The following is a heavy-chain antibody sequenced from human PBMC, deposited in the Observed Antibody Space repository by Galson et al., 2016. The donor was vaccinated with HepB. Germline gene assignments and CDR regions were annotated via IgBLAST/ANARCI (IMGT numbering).Heavy chain of an antibody. J-gene: IGHJ3*02. V-gene: IGHV1-2*02. CDR1: GYTFTGYY. CDR2: SNPNSGGT. CDR3: ARVYYYDRSGSSRGAFVI. Sequence: SVKVSCQASGYTFTGYYTHRVRQAPGQGLEWMGWSNPNSGGTNYAQKFQGRITITRDTSISTADMELSRLRPDNTAVYYCARVYYYDRSGSSRGAFVIWGQGTMVTVSS. D-gene: IGHD3-22*01.